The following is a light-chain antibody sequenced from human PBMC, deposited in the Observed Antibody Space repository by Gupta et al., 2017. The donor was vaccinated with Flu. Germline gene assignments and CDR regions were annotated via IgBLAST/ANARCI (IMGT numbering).Light chain of an antibody. Sequence: GDRVTITCRASQGIINNLAWLQQKPGQAPKSLIHDASSLQSGVPARFSGSGSRTEFTLTISSLQPEDVANYYCQQYNSYPPSFGQGTRLDIK. CDR1: QGIINN. CDR2: DAS. CDR3: QQYNSYPPS. V-gene: IGKV1-16*01. J-gene: IGKJ5*01.